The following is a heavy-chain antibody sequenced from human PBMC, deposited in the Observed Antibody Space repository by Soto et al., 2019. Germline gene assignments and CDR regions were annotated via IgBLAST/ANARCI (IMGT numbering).Heavy chain of an antibody. CDR2: ISAYNGNT. V-gene: IGHV1-18*01. Sequence: ASVKVSCKASGYTFTSYGISWVRQAPGQGLEWMGWISAYNGNTNYAQKLQGRVTMTTDTSTSTAYMELRSLRSDDTAVYYCARDPYYSDTAMVLRDVFDYWGQGTLVTVSS. CDR3: ARDPYYSDTAMVLRDVFDY. D-gene: IGHD5-18*01. J-gene: IGHJ4*02. CDR1: GYTFTSYG.